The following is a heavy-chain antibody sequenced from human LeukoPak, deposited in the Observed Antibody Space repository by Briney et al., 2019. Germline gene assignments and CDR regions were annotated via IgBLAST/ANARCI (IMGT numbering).Heavy chain of an antibody. CDR2: IYHSGST. CDR3: ARAEYGGVYWYFDL. V-gene: IGHV4-4*02. CDR1: GGSISSSNW. D-gene: IGHD4-23*01. J-gene: IGHJ2*01. Sequence: SETLSLTCAVSGGSISSSNWWSWVRQPPGKGLEWIGEIYHSGSTNYNPSLKSRVTISVDKSKNQFSLKLSSVTAADTAVYYCARAEYGGVYWYFDLWGRGTLVTVSS.